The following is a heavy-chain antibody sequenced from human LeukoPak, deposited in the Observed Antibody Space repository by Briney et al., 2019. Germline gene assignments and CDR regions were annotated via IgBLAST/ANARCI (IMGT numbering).Heavy chain of an antibody. CDR1: GFMFSSYW. CDR3: ARAYRGWSP. D-gene: IGHD6-19*01. V-gene: IGHV3-7*01. Sequence: GGSLRLSCAASGFMFSSYWMSWVRQAPGKGLEWVADIKEDGSEKSYVDSVKGRFTISRDNAKNSLYLQMNSLRAEDTAVYYCARAYRGWSPWGQGTLVTVSS. J-gene: IGHJ5*02. CDR2: IKEDGSEK.